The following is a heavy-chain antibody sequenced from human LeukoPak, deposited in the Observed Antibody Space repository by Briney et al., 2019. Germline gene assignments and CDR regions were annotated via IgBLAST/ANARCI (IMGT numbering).Heavy chain of an antibody. CDR1: GYTFTTYG. D-gene: IGHD3-10*01. CDR3: ARDLGLVRGVVAP. CDR2: ISAYNGNT. V-gene: IGHV1-18*01. Sequence: ASVKVSCKPSGYTFTTYGITWVRQAPGQGLEWVGWISAYNGNTNYAQKLLGRVTMTTDTSTSTAYMELRSLRSDDTAVYYCARDLGLVRGVVAPWGQGTLVTVSS. J-gene: IGHJ5*02.